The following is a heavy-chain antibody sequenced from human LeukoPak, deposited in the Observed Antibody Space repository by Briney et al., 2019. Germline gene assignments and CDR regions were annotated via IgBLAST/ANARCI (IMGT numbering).Heavy chain of an antibody. CDR2: TYDSGST. CDR1: GGSISSFY. Sequence: SETLSLTCTVSGGSISSFYWSWIRQPPGKGLEYIGYTYDSGSTNYNPSLKSRVTISVDTSKNQFSLKLSSVTAADTAVYYCAGTSIAATRYETNFDYWGQGTLVTVSS. V-gene: IGHV4-59*12. J-gene: IGHJ4*02. CDR3: AGTSIAATRYETNFDY. D-gene: IGHD6-6*01.